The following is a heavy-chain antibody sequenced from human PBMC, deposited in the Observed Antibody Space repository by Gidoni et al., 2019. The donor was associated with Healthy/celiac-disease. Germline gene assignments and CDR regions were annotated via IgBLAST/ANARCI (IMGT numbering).Heavy chain of an antibody. CDR2: IIPIFGTA. D-gene: IGHD4-17*01. CDR3: ARLHYGDYTFWYFDL. Sequence: QVQLVQSGAEVKKPGSSVKVSCKASGGTFSRYAISWVRQAPGQGLEWMGGIIPIFGTANYAQKFQGRVTITADESTSTAYMELSSLRSEDTAVYYCARLHYGDYTFWYFDLWGRGTLVTVSS. J-gene: IGHJ2*01. CDR1: GGTFSRYA. V-gene: IGHV1-69*01.